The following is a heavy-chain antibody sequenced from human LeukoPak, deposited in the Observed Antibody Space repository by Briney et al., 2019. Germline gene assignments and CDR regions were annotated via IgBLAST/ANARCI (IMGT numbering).Heavy chain of an antibody. CDR3: ASLIVGASQFDY. CDR1: GGTFSSYA. V-gene: IGHV1-69*05. D-gene: IGHD1-26*01. Sequence: ASVTVSFKASGGTFSSYAISWVRQAPGQGLEWMGGIIPIFGTANYAQKFQGRVTITTDESTSTAYMELSSLRSEDTAVYYCASLIVGASQFDYWGQGTLVTVSS. J-gene: IGHJ4*02. CDR2: IIPIFGTA.